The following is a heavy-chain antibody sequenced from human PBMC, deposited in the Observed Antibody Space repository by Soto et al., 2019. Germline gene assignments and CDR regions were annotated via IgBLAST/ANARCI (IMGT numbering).Heavy chain of an antibody. Sequence: EVQLVESGGGLVQPGGSLRLSCAASGFTFSSYAMHWVRQAPGKGLEYVSAISSNGGSTYYANYVKGRFTISRDNSKNTLYLKMGSLRAEDMAVYYCARDQDTSIGLPADDWFDPWGQGTLVTVSS. J-gene: IGHJ5*02. V-gene: IGHV3-64*01. CDR1: GFTFSSYA. D-gene: IGHD5-12*01. CDR2: ISSNGGST. CDR3: ARDQDTSIGLPADDWFDP.